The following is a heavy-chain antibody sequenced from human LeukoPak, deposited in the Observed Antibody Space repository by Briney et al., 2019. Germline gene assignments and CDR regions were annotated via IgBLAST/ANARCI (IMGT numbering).Heavy chain of an antibody. CDR3: ARGGSGISNAFDI. J-gene: IGHJ3*02. CDR1: GGSISSSSYY. CDR2: IFYSGTA. V-gene: IGHV4-39*01. Sequence: SETLSLTCTVSGGSISSSSYYWDWIRQPPGKGLEWIGSIFYSGTAYYIPSLKSRVTISVDTSKNQFSLNLNSVTAADTAVYYCARGGSGISNAFDIWGQGTMVTVSS. D-gene: IGHD3-10*01.